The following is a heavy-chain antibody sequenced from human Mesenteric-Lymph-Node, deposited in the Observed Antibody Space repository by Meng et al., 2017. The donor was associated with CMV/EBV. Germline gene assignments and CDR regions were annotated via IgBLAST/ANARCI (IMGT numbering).Heavy chain of an antibody. D-gene: IGHD3-16*01. CDR2: IYYSGST. CDR3: ARGGSSSSPFFDP. Sequence: SGGSISSGGYYWSWIRQHPGKGLEWIGYIYYSGSTYYNPSLKSRVTISVDTSKNQFSLKLSSVTAADTAVYYCARGGSSSSPFFDPWGQGTLVTVSS. J-gene: IGHJ5*02. CDR1: GGSISSGGYY. V-gene: IGHV4-31*02.